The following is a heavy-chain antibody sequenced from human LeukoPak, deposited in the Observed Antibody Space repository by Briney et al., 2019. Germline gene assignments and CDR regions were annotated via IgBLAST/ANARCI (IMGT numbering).Heavy chain of an antibody. CDR1: GFIFSSYS. Sequence: GGSLRLSCAASGFIFSSYSMNWVRQAQGKGLEWVSSISSSSRYIYYAGSVKGRFTISRDNAKKSLYLQMNSLRAEDTAVYYCARDLGGYDYDDSSGYSNYWGQGTLVTVSS. D-gene: IGHD3-22*01. J-gene: IGHJ4*02. CDR3: ARDLGGYDYDDSSGYSNY. V-gene: IGHV3-21*01. CDR2: ISSSSRYI.